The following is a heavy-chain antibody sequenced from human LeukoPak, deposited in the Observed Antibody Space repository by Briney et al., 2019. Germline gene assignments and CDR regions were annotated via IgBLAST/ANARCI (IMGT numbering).Heavy chain of an antibody. Sequence: SETLSLTCTVSGGSISSYYWSWIRQPPGKGLEWIGYIYYSGSTNYNPSLKSRVTISVGTSKNQFSLKLSSVTAADTAVYYCARGRRPGYYDSSGYAFDIWGQGTMVTVSS. J-gene: IGHJ3*02. V-gene: IGHV4-59*01. CDR1: GGSISSYY. CDR2: IYYSGST. D-gene: IGHD3-22*01. CDR3: ARGRRPGYYDSSGYAFDI.